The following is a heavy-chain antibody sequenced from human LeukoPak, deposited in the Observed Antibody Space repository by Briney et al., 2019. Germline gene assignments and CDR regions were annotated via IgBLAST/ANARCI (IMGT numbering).Heavy chain of an antibody. Sequence: PGGSLRLSCAAPGFTFSSYGMHWVRQAPGKGLEWVAVIWYDGSNKYYTDSVKGRFTISRDNSKNTLYLQMNSLRAEDTAVYYCAKGSDTAPDYWGQGTLVTVSS. V-gene: IGHV3-33*06. CDR2: IWYDGSNK. CDR3: AKGSDTAPDY. J-gene: IGHJ4*02. D-gene: IGHD5-18*01. CDR1: GFTFSSYG.